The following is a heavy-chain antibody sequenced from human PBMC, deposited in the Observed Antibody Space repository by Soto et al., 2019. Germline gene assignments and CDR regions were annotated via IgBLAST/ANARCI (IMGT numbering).Heavy chain of an antibody. CDR1: GFTFSSYA. CDR2: ISGSGGST. V-gene: IGHV3-23*01. Sequence: GGSLRLSCAASGFTFSSYAMSWVRQAPGKGLAWVSAISGSGGSTYYADSEKGRFTISRDNSKNTLYLQMNSLRAEDTAVYYCAKDQNGVYSTYYYYGMDVWGQGTTVTVSS. D-gene: IGHD4-4*01. J-gene: IGHJ6*02. CDR3: AKDQNGVYSTYYYYGMDV.